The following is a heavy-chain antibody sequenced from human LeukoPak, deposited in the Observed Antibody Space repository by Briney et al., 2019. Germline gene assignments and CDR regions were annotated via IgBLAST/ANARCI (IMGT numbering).Heavy chain of an antibody. CDR1: GFAFSVYE. D-gene: IGHD6-19*01. CDR2: ISSSGGTR. Sequence: GGSLRLSCAASGFAFSVYEMYWVRQAPGKGLEWVSYISSSGGTRYYADSVKGRFTVSRDNAKNSLYLQMNSLRAEDTAVYYCATLTVASSFDYWGQGTLVTVSS. V-gene: IGHV3-48*03. CDR3: ATLTVASSFDY. J-gene: IGHJ4*02.